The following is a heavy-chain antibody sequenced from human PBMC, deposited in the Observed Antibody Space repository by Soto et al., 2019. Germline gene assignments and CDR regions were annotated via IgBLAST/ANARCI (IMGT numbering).Heavy chain of an antibody. CDR2: ISTCDGNT. J-gene: IGHJ4*02. Sequence: ASEQVSGQPSGYSVRIYVLTWLRQASGQVLEWLGWISTCDGNTYYAQNFQGRVSMARDTSTSTAYMELRSLRSDDTAVYYCARDRGRSCIGGSCPFDYWGQGTLVTVSS. D-gene: IGHD2-15*01. CDR3: ARDRGRSCIGGSCPFDY. V-gene: IGHV1-18*01. CDR1: GYSVRIYV.